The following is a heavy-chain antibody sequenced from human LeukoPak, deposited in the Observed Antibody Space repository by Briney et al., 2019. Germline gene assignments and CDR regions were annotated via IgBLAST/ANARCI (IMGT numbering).Heavy chain of an antibody. CDR3: ARDEGKWFGESYYYYYGMDV. CDR1: GYAFDSHG. J-gene: IGHJ6*02. Sequence: ASVKVSCKASGYAFDSHGISWVRQVPGQGLEWMGWISVYKTNATYAEKFQDRVTMTTDTSTSTAYMELRRLTSDDTAVYYCARDEGKWFGESYYYYYGMDVWGQGTTASVSS. V-gene: IGHV1-18*04. D-gene: IGHD3-10*01. CDR2: ISVYKTNA.